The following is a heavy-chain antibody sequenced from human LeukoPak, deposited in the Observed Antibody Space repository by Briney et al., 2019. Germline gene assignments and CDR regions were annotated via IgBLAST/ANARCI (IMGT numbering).Heavy chain of an antibody. CDR1: RFTFSSHS. J-gene: IGHJ4*02. CDR2: IRSDGTNT. CDR3: ARRGSGWEFDY. V-gene: IGHV3-64*01. D-gene: IGHD6-19*01. Sequence: PGGSLRLSCAASRFTFSSHSMHWVRQAPGKGLEYVSGIRSDGTNTYHAKSVKGRFTISRDNSKNTMYLQMGSLRAEDMAVYYCARRGSGWEFDYWGQGTLVTVSS.